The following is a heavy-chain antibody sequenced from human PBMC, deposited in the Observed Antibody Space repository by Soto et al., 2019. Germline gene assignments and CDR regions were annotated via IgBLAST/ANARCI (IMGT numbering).Heavy chain of an antibody. CDR3: ARAATLYYYYYGMDV. Sequence: SETLSLTCAVYGGSFSGYYWSWIRQPPGKGLEWIGEINHSGSTNYNPSLKSQVTISVDTSKNQFSLKMSSVTAADTAVYYCARAATLYYYYYGMDVWGQGTTVTVSS. CDR2: INHSGST. CDR1: GGSFSGYY. V-gene: IGHV4-34*01. J-gene: IGHJ6*02.